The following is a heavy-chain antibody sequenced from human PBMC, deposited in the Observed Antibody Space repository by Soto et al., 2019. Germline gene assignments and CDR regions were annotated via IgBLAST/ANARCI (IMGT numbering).Heavy chain of an antibody. D-gene: IGHD3-9*01. CDR1: DYTFTSYG. CDR3: ARGQELRYFDWLLVLY. V-gene: IGHV1-18*01. J-gene: IGHJ4*02. CDR2: INPNNGDT. Sequence: PSVKVSCKASDYTFTSYGISWVRQAPGQGLEWMGWINPNNGDTNYAQKFQGSVTMTTDTSTSTAYMEVSRLRSDDTAVYYCARGQELRYFDWLLVLYWGQGTLVTVSS.